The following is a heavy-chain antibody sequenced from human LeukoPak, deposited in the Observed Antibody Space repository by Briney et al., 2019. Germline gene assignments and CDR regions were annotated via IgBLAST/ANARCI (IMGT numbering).Heavy chain of an antibody. V-gene: IGHV3-30*18. CDR3: AKGGGWFGKSHYFDY. J-gene: IGHJ4*02. CDR2: LSYDGSNK. D-gene: IGHD3-10*01. CDR1: GSTFSSYG. Sequence: PGGSLRLSCAASGSTFSSYGMHWVRPAPGKGRAWVAVLSYDGSNKYYADSVKGRFTISRDNSKNTLYLQMNSLRAEDTAVYYCAKGGGWFGKSHYFDYWGQGTLVTVSS.